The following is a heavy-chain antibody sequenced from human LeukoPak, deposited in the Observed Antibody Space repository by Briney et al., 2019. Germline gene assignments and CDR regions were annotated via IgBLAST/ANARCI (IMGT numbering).Heavy chain of an antibody. CDR1: GYTFTGYY. V-gene: IGHV1-2*02. CDR2: INPNSGGT. CDR3: ARGVGRSYGFFGGY. J-gene: IGHJ4*02. D-gene: IGHD5-18*01. Sequence: ASVKVSCKASGYTFTGYYMHWVRQAPGQGLEWMGWINPNSGGTKYAQKFQGRVTMTRDTSISTAYMELSRLRSDDTAVYYCARGVGRSYGFFGGYWGQGTLVTVSS.